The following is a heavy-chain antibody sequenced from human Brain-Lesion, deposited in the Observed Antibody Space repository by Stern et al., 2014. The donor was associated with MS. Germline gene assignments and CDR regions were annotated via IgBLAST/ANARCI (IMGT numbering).Heavy chain of an antibody. D-gene: IGHD2/OR15-2a*01. CDR1: GFTFGSCA. V-gene: IGHV3-30*18. CDR2: VSYDGSNK. J-gene: IGHJ5*02. Sequence: QMQLVQSGGGVVQPGRPLRLSCVASGFTFGSCAMHWVRQAPGKGLEWVAGVSYDGSNKYYADSVKGRFTISRDNSRNTLYMQMSSLRPEDTAVYYCAKDRQYLTYFFDHWGQGSLVTVSS. CDR3: AKDRQYLTYFFDH.